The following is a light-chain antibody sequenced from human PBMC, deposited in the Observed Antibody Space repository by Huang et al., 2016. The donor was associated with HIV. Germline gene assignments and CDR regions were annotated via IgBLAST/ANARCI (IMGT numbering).Light chain of an antibody. CDR3: QQYNNLPYT. CDR2: DAS. CDR1: QDITNF. Sequence: DIQMTQSPSSLSASVGDRVTITCQASQDITNFLNWYQEKPGKAPKLLIYDASNLETGVPSKFRGGGSGTDFTLTISSLQPEDFATYYCQQYNNLPYTFGQGTKLEIK. V-gene: IGKV1-33*01. J-gene: IGKJ2*01.